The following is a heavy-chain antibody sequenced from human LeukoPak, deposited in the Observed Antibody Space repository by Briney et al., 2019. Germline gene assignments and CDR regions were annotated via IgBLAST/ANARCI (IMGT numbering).Heavy chain of an antibody. CDR1: GGTFSSYA. Sequence: SVKVSCKASGGTFSSYAISWVRQAPGQGLEWMGGIIPIFGTANYAQKFQGRVTITADESTSTANMELSSLRSEDTAVYYCARGFGELKYYYYYMDVWGKGTTVTVSS. D-gene: IGHD3-10*01. J-gene: IGHJ6*03. CDR2: IIPIFGTA. V-gene: IGHV1-69*13. CDR3: ARGFGELKYYYYYMDV.